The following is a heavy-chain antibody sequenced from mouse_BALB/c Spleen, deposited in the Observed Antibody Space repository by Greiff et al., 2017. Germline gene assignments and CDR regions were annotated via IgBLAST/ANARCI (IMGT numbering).Heavy chain of an antibody. D-gene: IGHD1-2*01. Sequence: QVQLQQSGAELVRPGSSVKISCKASGYAFSSYWMNWVKQRPGQGLEWIGQIYPGDGDTHYNGKFKGNATQTADKSSSSAYLQRSSLTSEASAVYFCAMGPAATHFDVWGAGTTVTVSS. J-gene: IGHJ1*01. CDR3: AMGPAATHFDV. V-gene: IGHV1-80*01. CDR2: IYPGDGDT. CDR1: GYAFSSYW.